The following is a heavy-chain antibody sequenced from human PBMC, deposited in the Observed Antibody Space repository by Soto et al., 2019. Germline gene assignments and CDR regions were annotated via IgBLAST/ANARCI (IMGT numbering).Heavy chain of an antibody. Sequence: SETLSLTCSVSGGSISSGGHFWTWMRQHPVRGLEWIGYAHSGGNIYYDPSLMSRVTISVDTSRNRFSLMLSSVTAADTAVYYCARRYGWAFDIWGQGTMVT. CDR3: ARRYGWAFDI. D-gene: IGHD3-16*01. CDR2: AHSGGNI. J-gene: IGHJ3*02. V-gene: IGHV4-31*02. CDR1: GGSISSGGHF.